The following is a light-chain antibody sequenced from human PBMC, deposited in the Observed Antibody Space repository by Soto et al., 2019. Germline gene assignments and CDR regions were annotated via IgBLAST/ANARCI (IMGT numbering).Light chain of an antibody. CDR3: QQRSNWPIT. CDR1: QTVFNN. CDR2: AVS. Sequence: EIVLTQSPATLSVSPGERATLSCRASQTVFNNYLAWYQQKPGQAPRLLIYAVSTRATGVPVRFSGSGSGTEFTLTISSLQSEDFAVYYCQQRSNWPITFGPGTKVDIK. J-gene: IGKJ3*01. V-gene: IGKV3-15*01.